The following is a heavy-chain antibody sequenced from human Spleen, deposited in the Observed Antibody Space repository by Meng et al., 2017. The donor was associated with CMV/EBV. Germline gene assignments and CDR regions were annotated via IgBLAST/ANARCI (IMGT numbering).Heavy chain of an antibody. CDR1: GFTFSNYA. D-gene: IGHD3-10*01. CDR2: ISNGGGST. CDR3: AKDHGFYGSGSYFDY. J-gene: IGHJ4*02. Sequence: GESRKIFCAASGFTFSNYAMTWVRQAPGKGLEWVSGISNGGGSTYYADSVKGRLTISRDNSKNTLYLQMNSVRPEDTAVYYCAKDHGFYGSGSYFDYWGQGTLVTVSS. V-gene: IGHV3-23*01.